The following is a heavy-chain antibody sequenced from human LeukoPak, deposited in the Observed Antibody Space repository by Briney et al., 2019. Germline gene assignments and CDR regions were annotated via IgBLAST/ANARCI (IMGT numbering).Heavy chain of an antibody. CDR1: GVTFSSYS. Sequence: PGGSLRLSCAASGVTFSSYSMNWVRQAPGKGLEWVSSISSSSSYIYYADSVKGRFTISRDNAKNSLYLQMNSLRAEDTAVYYCAREMTYYYDSSGYYYVPNYYGFDVWGQGTTVTVSS. D-gene: IGHD3-22*01. V-gene: IGHV3-21*01. CDR3: AREMTYYYDSSGYYYVPNYYGFDV. CDR2: ISSSSSYI. J-gene: IGHJ6*02.